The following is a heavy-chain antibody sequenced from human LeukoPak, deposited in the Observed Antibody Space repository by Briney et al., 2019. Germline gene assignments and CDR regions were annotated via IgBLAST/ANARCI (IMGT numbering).Heavy chain of an antibody. CDR3: ARAPGYGAAYYFDY. Sequence: GGSLRLSCAASGFTFSSYEMNWVRQAPGKGLEWVSYISSSGSTIYYADSVKGRFTISRDNAKNSLYLQMNSLRAEDTAVYYCARAPGYGAAYYFDYWGQGTLVTVSS. CDR2: ISSSGSTI. J-gene: IGHJ4*02. CDR1: GFTFSSYE. V-gene: IGHV3-48*03. D-gene: IGHD1-1*01.